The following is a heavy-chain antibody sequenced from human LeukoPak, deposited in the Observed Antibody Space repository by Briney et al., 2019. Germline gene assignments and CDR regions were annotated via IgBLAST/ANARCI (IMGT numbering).Heavy chain of an antibody. CDR3: ARDLGFGITDDAFDI. Sequence: SETLSLTCTVSGGSISSYYWSWIRQSPGKGLEWIGYIYYSGATNYNPSLKSRVSISIDTSKNQFSLKLSSVTPADTAVYYCARDLGFGITDDAFDIWGQGTMVTVSS. D-gene: IGHD3-16*01. V-gene: IGHV4-59*01. CDR1: GGSISSYY. J-gene: IGHJ3*02. CDR2: IYYSGAT.